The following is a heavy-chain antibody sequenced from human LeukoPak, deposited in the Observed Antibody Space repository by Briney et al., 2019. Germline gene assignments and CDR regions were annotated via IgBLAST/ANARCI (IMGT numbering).Heavy chain of an antibody. Sequence: SETLSLTCTVSGGSISSGGYYWSWIRQHPGKGLEWIGYIYYSGSTYYNPSLKSRVTISVDTSKNQFSLKLSSVTAADTAVYYCARHRSGGMIGPDAFDIWGQGTMVTVSS. D-gene: IGHD3-22*01. V-gene: IGHV4-31*03. CDR2: IYYSGST. CDR3: ARHRSGGMIGPDAFDI. J-gene: IGHJ3*02. CDR1: GGSISSGGYY.